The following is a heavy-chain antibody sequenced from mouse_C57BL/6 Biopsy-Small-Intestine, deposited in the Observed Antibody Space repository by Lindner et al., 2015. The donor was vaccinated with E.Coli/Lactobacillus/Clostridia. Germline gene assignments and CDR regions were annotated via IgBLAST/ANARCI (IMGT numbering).Heavy chain of an antibody. D-gene: IGHD2-13*01. J-gene: IGHJ2*01. CDR2: IYPGGS. V-gene: IGHV1-82*01. CDR3: ARGTRLDY. Sequence: VQLQESGPELVKPGASVKISCKASGYEFSSSWMNWVKQRPGKGLEWIGRIYPGGSNHNGKFKGKATLTADKSSNTAYMQLSSLTSEDSAVYFCARGTRLDYWGQGTTLTVSS. CDR1: GYEFSSSW.